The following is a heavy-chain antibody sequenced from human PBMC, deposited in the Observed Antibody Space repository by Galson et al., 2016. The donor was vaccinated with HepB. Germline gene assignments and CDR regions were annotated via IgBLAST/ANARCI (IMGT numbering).Heavy chain of an antibody. CDR2: IRGTGGTT. CDR1: GFTFSAYA. Sequence: SLRLSCAASGFTFSAYAMNWVRQAPGKGLEWVAAIRGTGGTTYYADSVKGRFTISRDNSEKTLFLQMNSLRVEDTAVYFCAKDPRGITSERGYYDSGIEPYLFDPWGQGALVTVSS. V-gene: IGHV3-23*01. D-gene: IGHD3-10*01. CDR3: AKDPRGITSERGYYDSGIEPYLFDP. J-gene: IGHJ5*02.